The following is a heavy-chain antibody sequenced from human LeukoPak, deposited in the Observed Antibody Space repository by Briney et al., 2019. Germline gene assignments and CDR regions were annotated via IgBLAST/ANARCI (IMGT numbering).Heavy chain of an antibody. Sequence: GGPLRLSCAASGFTFSSYSMNWVRQAPGKGLEWVSSISSSSSYIYYADSVKGRFTISRDNAKNSLYLQMNSLRAEDTAVYYCARDPTTAMVTYWGQGTLVTVSS. D-gene: IGHD5-18*01. J-gene: IGHJ4*02. CDR3: ARDPTTAMVTY. V-gene: IGHV3-21*01. CDR2: ISSSSSYI. CDR1: GFTFSSYS.